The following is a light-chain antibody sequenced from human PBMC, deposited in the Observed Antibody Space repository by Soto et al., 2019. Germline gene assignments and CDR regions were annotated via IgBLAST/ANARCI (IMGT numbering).Light chain of an antibody. CDR3: MQGTHWPIN. Sequence: DVVMTHSPRSRPVTLVQRASLSFMSNQSLVHSDGIAYFSWFQQRPGRSPRRLIYKVSNRDSGIPARFSGSGSGTDFALKISRVEAEDVGVYYCMQGTHWPINFGQGTRLEIK. J-gene: IGKJ5*01. CDR1: QSLVHSDGIAY. CDR2: KVS. V-gene: IGKV2-30*02.